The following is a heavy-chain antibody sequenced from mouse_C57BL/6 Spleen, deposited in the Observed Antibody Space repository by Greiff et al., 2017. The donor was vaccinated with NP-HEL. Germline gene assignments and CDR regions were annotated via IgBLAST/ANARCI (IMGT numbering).Heavy chain of an antibody. CDR2: IDPSDSYT. Sequence: QVQLQQSGAELVMPGASVKLSCKASGYTFTSYWMHWVKQRPGQGLEWIGEIDPSDSYTNYNQKFKGKSTLTVDKSSSTAYMQLSSLTSEDSAVYYCARVYGYDEAMDYWGQGTSVTVSS. V-gene: IGHV1-69*01. J-gene: IGHJ4*01. CDR1: GYTFTSYW. D-gene: IGHD2-2*01. CDR3: ARVYGYDEAMDY.